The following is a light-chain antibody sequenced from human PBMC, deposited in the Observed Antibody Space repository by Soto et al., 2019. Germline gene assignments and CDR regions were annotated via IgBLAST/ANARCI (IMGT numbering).Light chain of an antibody. CDR3: AAWDDSLSGPLYV. CDR2: RNN. Sequence: QSVLTQPPSASGTPGQRVTISCSGSSSNIGSNYVYWYQPLPGTAPKLLIYRNNQRPSGVPDRFSGSKSGTSASLAISGLRSEDEADYYCAAWDDSLSGPLYVFGTGTKVTVL. V-gene: IGLV1-47*01. J-gene: IGLJ1*01. CDR1: SSNIGSNY.